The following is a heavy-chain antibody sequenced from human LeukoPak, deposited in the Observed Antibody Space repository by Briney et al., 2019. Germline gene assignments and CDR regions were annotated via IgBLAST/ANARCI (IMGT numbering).Heavy chain of an antibody. V-gene: IGHV4-39*01. CDR2: IYYSGST. CDR3: ARRASNSYYYYMDV. J-gene: IGHJ6*03. Sequence: PSETLSLTCTVSGGSISGSSYYWGWIRQPPGGGLEWIGNIYYSGSTYYNPSLKSRVTIPVDTSKNQFSLNLSSVTAADTAVYYCARRASNSYYYYMDVWGKGTTVTVSS. CDR1: GGSISGSSYY. D-gene: IGHD4/OR15-4a*01.